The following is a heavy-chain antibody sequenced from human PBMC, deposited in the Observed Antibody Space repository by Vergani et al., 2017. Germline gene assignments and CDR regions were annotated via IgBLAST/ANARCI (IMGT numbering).Heavy chain of an antibody. CDR3: AKAVTTRVPDASYYFDY. V-gene: IGHV3-23*01. CDR2: ISGSGGST. Sequence: EVQMLESGGGLVQPGGSLRLSCAASGFTFSSYAMSWVRSAPGKGLEWVSAISGSGGSTYYADSVKGRFTISRDNAENTLYLQMNSLRAEDTAVYYCAKAVTTRVPDASYYFDYWGQGTLVTVSS. CDR1: GFTFSSYA. D-gene: IGHD4-17*01. J-gene: IGHJ4*02.